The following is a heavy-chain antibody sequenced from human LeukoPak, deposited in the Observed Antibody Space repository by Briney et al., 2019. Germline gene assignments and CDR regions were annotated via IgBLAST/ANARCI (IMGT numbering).Heavy chain of an antibody. CDR2: ISAYNGNT. V-gene: IGHV1-18*01. Sequence: ASVKVYCKASGYTFTSYGISWVRQAPGQGLEWMGWISAYNGNTNYAQKLQGRVTMTTDTSTSTAYMELRSLRSDDTAVYYCARDALYSSSWYEVVRATPSFDYWGQGTLVTVSS. CDR3: ARDALYSSSWYEVVRATPSFDY. J-gene: IGHJ4*02. D-gene: IGHD6-13*01. CDR1: GYTFTSYG.